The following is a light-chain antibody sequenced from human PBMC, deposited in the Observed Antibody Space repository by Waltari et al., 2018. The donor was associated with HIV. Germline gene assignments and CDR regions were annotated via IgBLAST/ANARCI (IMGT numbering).Light chain of an antibody. V-gene: IGLV1-44*01. CDR2: NND. CDR1: YSNLGSNT. Sequence: QSLLPQPPSASGTPGQRVTISCSGSYSNLGSNTVNWHQQLPGSAPRALIYNNDQRPSGVPDRFSGSKSGTSASLASSGLQSEDQGDYYCASWDDKLDGWVFGGGTRLTVL. CDR3: ASWDDKLDGWV. J-gene: IGLJ3*02.